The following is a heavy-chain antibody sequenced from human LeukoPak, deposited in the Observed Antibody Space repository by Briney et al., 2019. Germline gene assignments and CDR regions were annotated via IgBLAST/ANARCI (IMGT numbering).Heavy chain of an antibody. J-gene: IGHJ4*02. CDR3: AKDSYNTPWYFDY. CDR2: ISWNRGNI. D-gene: IGHD5-24*01. Sequence: GGSLRLSCAGSGFTFDDYAMHWVRQAPGKGLEWDSGISWNRGNIGYADSVKGRFTISRDNAKNSLYLQMNSLRAEDTALYYCAKDSYNTPWYFDYWGQGTLVTVSS. V-gene: IGHV3-9*01. CDR1: GFTFDDYA.